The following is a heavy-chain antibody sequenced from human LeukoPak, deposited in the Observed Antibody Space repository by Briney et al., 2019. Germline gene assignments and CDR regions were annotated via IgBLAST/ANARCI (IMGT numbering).Heavy chain of an antibody. D-gene: IGHD5-18*01. CDR1: GGSFSGYY. CDR2: INHSGST. J-gene: IGHJ5*02. CDR3: ARGGGYSYGSDWFDP. V-gene: IGHV4-34*01. Sequence: SETLSLTCAVYGGSFSGYYWSWIRQPPGEGLEWIGEINHSGSTNYNPSLKSRVTISVDTSKNQFSLKLSSVTTADTAVYYCARGGGYSYGSDWFDPWGQGTLVTVSS.